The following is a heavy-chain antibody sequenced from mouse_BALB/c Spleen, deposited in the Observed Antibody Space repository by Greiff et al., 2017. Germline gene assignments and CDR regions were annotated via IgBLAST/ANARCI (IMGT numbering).Heavy chain of an antibody. V-gene: IGHV14-3*02. CDR2: IDPANGNT. Sequence: VHVKQSGAELVKPGASVKLSCTASGFNIKDTYMHWVKQRPEQGLEWIGRIDPANGNTKYDPKFQGKATITADTSSNTAYLQLSSLTSEDTAVYYCARWGRYGNFAYWGQGTLVTVSA. CDR3: ARWGRYGNFAY. J-gene: IGHJ3*01. CDR1: GFNIKDTY. D-gene: IGHD2-10*02.